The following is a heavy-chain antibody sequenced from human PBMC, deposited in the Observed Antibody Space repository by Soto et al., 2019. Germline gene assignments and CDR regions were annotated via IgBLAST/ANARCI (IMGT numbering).Heavy chain of an antibody. CDR3: ARGYSISWSFDP. CDR1: GGSISSGGYY. CDR2: IYYSGST. D-gene: IGHD6-13*01. Sequence: SETLSLTCTVSGGSISSGGYYWTWIRQHPGKGLEWIAYIYYSGSTYYNPSLKSRVTISVDTSKNQFSLKLSSVTAVDTAVYYCARGYSISWSFDPWGQGTLVTVSS. J-gene: IGHJ5*02. V-gene: IGHV4-31*03.